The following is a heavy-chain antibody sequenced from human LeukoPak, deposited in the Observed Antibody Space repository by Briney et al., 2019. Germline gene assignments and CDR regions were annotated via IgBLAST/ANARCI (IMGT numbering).Heavy chain of an antibody. D-gene: IGHD4-17*01. CDR3: ARDEHGDFQGFDY. V-gene: IGHV4-39*06. CDR1: GGSISSSSYY. Sequence: SETLSLTCIVSGGSISSSSYYWAWIRQPPGKGLEWIGSIYYRGTTNYNPSLKNRVTLSLDTSKSQFVLKVTSVTAADTAVYYCARDEHGDFQGFDYWGQGTRVTVSS. CDR2: IYYRGTT. J-gene: IGHJ4*02.